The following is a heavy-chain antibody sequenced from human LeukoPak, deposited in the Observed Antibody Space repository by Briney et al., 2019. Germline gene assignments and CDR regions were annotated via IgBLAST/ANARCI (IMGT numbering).Heavy chain of an antibody. CDR3: ARRKRGSGGPFDY. Sequence: SETLSLTCTVSGGSISDYYWTWIRQSPETGLEWIGYMDYSGSTAYNPSLKSRITMSIDTSKKQFSLEVRSVTAADTAIYFCARRKRGSGGPFDYWGQGTLVTVSS. J-gene: IGHJ4*02. D-gene: IGHD6-19*01. CDR2: MDYSGST. CDR1: GGSISDYY. V-gene: IGHV4-59*08.